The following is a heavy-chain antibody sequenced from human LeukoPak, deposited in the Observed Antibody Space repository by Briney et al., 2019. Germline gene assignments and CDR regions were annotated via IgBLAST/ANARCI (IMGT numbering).Heavy chain of an antibody. D-gene: IGHD3-10*01. J-gene: IGHJ4*02. V-gene: IGHV1-46*01. CDR3: ARMGLYYSSGSYLDY. CDR2: INPSGGST. Sequence: GASVKVSCKASGYTFTSYYMHWVRQAPGQGLEWMGIINPSGGSTSYAQKFQGRVTMTTDTSTTTAYMELRSLRSDDTAVYYCARMGLYYSSGSYLDYWGQGTLVTVSS. CDR1: GYTFTSYY.